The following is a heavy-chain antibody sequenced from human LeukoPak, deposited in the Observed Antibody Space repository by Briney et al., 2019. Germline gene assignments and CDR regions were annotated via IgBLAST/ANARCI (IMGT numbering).Heavy chain of an antibody. CDR2: IGTAGDT. J-gene: IGHJ2*01. Sequence: QPGGSLRLSCAASGFTFSSYDMHWVRQATGKGLEWVSAIGTAGDTCYPGSVKGRFTISRENAKNSLYLQMNSLRAGDTAVYYCARGGDIIGFGEPTYFDLWGRGTLVTVSS. CDR3: ARGGDIIGFGEPTYFDL. D-gene: IGHD3-10*01. CDR1: GFTFSSYD. V-gene: IGHV3-13*01.